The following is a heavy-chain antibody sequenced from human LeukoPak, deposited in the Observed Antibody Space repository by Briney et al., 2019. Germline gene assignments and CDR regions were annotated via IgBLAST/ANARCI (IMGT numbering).Heavy chain of an antibody. CDR3: AGVGSSGWTYNWLDP. D-gene: IGHD6-19*01. CDR1: GFTFSSYS. Sequence: GRSMRLSCAASGFTFSSYSMNWVRQAPGKGLGWVSSISSSSSTIYYADSVKGRFTISRDNAKNSLYLQMNSLRAEDTAVYYCAGVGSSGWTYNWLDPCGQGTLVTVSS. V-gene: IGHV3-48*01. CDR2: ISSSSSTI. J-gene: IGHJ5*02.